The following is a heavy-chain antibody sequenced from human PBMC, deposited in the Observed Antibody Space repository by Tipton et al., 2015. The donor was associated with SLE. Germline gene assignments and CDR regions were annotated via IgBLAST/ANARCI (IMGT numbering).Heavy chain of an antibody. J-gene: IGHJ5*02. V-gene: IGHV4-30-4*01. Sequence: TLSLTCSVSGGSLSSADYYWRWIRQPPGKGLEWIGYIFYSGTTYYNPSLKSRVTMSVDTSKNQVSLRLTSVTAADTAVYYCATEGGNWFDPWGQGILVTVSS. CDR1: GGSLSSADYY. CDR3: ATEGGNWFDP. CDR2: IFYSGTT. D-gene: IGHD2-15*01.